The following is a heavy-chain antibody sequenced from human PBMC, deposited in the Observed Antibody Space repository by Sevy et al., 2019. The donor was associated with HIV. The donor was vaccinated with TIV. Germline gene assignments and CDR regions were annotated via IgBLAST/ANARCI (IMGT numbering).Heavy chain of an antibody. D-gene: IGHD5-12*01. CDR3: AKTGESGYDWRYFDY. V-gene: IGHV4-4*02. J-gene: IGHJ4*02. Sequence: SETLSLTCAVSGGSISSDSLWNWVRQPPGKGLEWIGQIFHSGSTKYNPSLKSRVTISVDKSKNQFSLKLNSVTAADTARYYCAKTGESGYDWRYFDYWGQGTLVTVSS. CDR2: IFHSGST. CDR1: GGSISSDSL.